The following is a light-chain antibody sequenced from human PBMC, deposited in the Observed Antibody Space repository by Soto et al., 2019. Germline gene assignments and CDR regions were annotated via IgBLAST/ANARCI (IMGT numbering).Light chain of an antibody. V-gene: IGKV3-20*01. CDR2: DAS. CDR1: QSVSSSY. Sequence: EIVLTQSPGTLSLSPGERATLSCRASQSVSSSYLAWYQQKPGQAPRLLVYDASSRATGIPDRFSGRGSGTDFTLTISRLEPEDFAVYYCQQYESSPITFGPGTRLEIK. J-gene: IGKJ5*01. CDR3: QQYESSPIT.